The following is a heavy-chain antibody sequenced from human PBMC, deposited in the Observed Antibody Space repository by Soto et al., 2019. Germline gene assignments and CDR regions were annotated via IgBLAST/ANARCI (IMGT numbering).Heavy chain of an antibody. Sequence: SETLSLTCTVSGGSINSGDYYWSWIRQPPGKGLEWIGYIYYSGSTYYNPSLKSRVTISVDTSKNQFSLKLSSVTAADTAVYFCARDVRWSKSFDIWGQGTMVT. CDR3: ARDVRWSKSFDI. J-gene: IGHJ3*02. CDR1: GGSINSGDYY. CDR2: IYYSGST. V-gene: IGHV4-30-4*01. D-gene: IGHD2-15*01.